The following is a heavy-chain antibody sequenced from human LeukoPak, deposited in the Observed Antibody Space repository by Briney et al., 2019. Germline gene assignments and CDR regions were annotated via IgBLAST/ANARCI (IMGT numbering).Heavy chain of an antibody. CDR2: ISSSSSYI. Sequence: GGSLRLSCAASGFTFSSYSMNWVRQAPGKGLEWVSSISSSSSYIYYADSVKGRFTISRDNAKNSLYLQMNSLRAEDTAVYYCASYCTNGVCLNYWGQGTLVTVSS. CDR1: GFTFSSYS. CDR3: ASYCTNGVCLNY. V-gene: IGHV3-21*01. D-gene: IGHD2-8*01. J-gene: IGHJ4*02.